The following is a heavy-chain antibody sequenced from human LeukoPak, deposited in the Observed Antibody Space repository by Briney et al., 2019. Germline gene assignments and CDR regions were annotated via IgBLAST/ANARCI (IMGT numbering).Heavy chain of an antibody. D-gene: IGHD6-13*01. Sequence: PSETLSLTCNVSGDSISSYYWSWIRQTPGKGLEWIGYTYHSGSTNYNPSLKSRVTISLDTSKNQFSLKLRSVTAADTAVYYCARGGPPYSSLNWFDSWGQGTLVTVSS. V-gene: IGHV4-59*01. CDR2: TYHSGST. J-gene: IGHJ5*01. CDR1: GDSISSYY. CDR3: ARGGPPYSSLNWFDS.